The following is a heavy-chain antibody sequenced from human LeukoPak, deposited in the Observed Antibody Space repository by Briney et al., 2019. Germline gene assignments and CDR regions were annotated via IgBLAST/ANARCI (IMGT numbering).Heavy chain of an antibody. CDR1: GGSISSSNW. V-gene: IGHV4-4*02. CDR2: IYHSGST. J-gene: IGHJ4*02. Sequence: SETLSLTCAVSGGSISSSNWWSWVGQPPGKGLEWIGEIYHSGSTNYNPSLKSRVTISVDKSKNQFSLKLSSVTAADTAVYYCARSGGIAVAGSFDYWGQGTLVTVSS. D-gene: IGHD6-19*01. CDR3: ARSGGIAVAGSFDY.